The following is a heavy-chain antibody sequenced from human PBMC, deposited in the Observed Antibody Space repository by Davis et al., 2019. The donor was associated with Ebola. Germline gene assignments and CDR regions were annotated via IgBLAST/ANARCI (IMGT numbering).Heavy chain of an antibody. CDR2: ISTSSRYI. D-gene: IGHD4-17*01. CDR3: ARGSTETGYWYFDL. J-gene: IGHJ2*01. CDR1: GFTFSDYS. Sequence: GESLKISCAASGFTFSDYSLNWVRQTPGKGLEWVSSISTSSRYIDYADSVKGRFTISRDNAKNTLYLQINSLRAEDSAVYFCARGSTETGYWYFDLWGRGTLVTVSS. V-gene: IGHV3-21*01.